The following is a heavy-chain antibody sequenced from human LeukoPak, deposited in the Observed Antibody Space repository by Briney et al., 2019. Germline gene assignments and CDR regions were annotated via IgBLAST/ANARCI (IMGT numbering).Heavy chain of an antibody. Sequence: WIRQPPGKGLEWVSGIDWSSGEITYADSVKGRFTISRDNAKNSLYPQMNSLKTEDTALYYCAKDRTYYYNSGSYFDLWGCGTLVTVSS. V-gene: IGHV3-9*01. CDR3: AKDRTYYYNSGSYFDL. J-gene: IGHJ2*01. D-gene: IGHD3-10*01. CDR2: IDWSSGEI.